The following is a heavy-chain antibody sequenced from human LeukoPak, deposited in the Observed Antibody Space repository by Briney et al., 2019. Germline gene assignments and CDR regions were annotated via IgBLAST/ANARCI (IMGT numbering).Heavy chain of an antibody. CDR1: DGSINGYY. V-gene: IGHV4-4*07. Sequence: SETLSLTCTVSDGSINGYYWNWLRQPAGKGLEWVGRMYPSGSTNYNPSLKSRVTMSVDTSRNQFSLKLSSVTAADTAVYYCARGPTYYYDSSGYYGWAFDIWGQGTMVTVSS. D-gene: IGHD3-22*01. J-gene: IGHJ3*02. CDR2: MYPSGST. CDR3: ARGPTYYYDSSGYYGWAFDI.